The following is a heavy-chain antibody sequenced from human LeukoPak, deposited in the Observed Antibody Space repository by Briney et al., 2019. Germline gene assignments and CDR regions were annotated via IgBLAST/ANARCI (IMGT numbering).Heavy chain of an antibody. CDR1: GYTFTSYY. V-gene: IGHV1-46*01. Sequence: ASVKVSCKASGYTFTSYYMHWVRQAPGQGLEWMGIINSSGGSTSYAQKFQGRVTMTRDMSTSTVYMELSSLRSEDTAVYYCARDRDSSGRGGPFYFDYWGQGTLVTVSS. J-gene: IGHJ4*02. CDR3: ARDRDSSGRGGPFYFDY. CDR2: INSSGGST. D-gene: IGHD6-19*01.